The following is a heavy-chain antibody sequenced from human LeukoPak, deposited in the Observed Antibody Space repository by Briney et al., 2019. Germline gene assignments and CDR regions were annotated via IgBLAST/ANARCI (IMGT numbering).Heavy chain of an antibody. Sequence: PGGSLRLSCAASGFTFSRYWVTWVRQAPGEGLEWVANIKPDGSEQYYVDSVKGRFTISRDNAKNSLYLQMNSLRAEDTAVYYCARSAFISTGIAAFDQGFDPWGQGTLVTVSS. CDR3: ARSAFISTGIAAFDQGFDP. V-gene: IGHV3-7*01. CDR1: GFTFSRYW. J-gene: IGHJ5*02. D-gene: IGHD6-25*01. CDR2: IKPDGSEQ.